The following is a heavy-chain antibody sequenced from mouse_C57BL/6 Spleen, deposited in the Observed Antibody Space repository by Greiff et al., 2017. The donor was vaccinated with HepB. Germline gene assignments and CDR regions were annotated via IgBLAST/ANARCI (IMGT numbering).Heavy chain of an antibody. D-gene: IGHD2-5*01. CDR2: IDPSDSYT. CDR3: ARSPPYYSNYWYFDV. Sequence: QVQLQQPGAELVVPGASVKLSCKASGYTFTSYWMHWVKQRPGQGLEWIGEIDPSDSYTNYNQKFKGKSTLTVDKSSSTAYMQLSSLTSEDSAVYYCARSPPYYSNYWYFDVWGTGTTVTVSS. CDR1: GYTFTSYW. V-gene: IGHV1-69*01. J-gene: IGHJ1*03.